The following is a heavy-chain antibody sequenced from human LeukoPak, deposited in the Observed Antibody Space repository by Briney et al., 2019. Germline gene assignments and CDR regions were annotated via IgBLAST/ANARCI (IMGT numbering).Heavy chain of an antibody. CDR3: ARVRSGSYNWFDP. J-gene: IGHJ5*02. CDR2: INTDGSRT. V-gene: IGHV3-74*01. Sequence: GGSLRLSCAASGFTFSSYWMHWVRQAPGKGLVWVSRINTDGSRTSYADPVKGRFTISRDNAKNTLFLQMNSLRAEDTAVYYCARVRSGSYNWFDPWGQGTLVTVSS. CDR1: GFTFSSYW. D-gene: IGHD1-26*01.